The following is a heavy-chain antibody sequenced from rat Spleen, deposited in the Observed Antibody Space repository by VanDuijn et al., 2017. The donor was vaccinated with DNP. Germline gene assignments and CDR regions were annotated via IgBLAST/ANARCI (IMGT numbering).Heavy chain of an antibody. J-gene: IGHJ2*01. CDR1: GFTFNNYW. V-gene: IGHV5-31*01. Sequence: EVQLVESGGDLVQPGRSLKLSCVASGFTFNNYWMTWIRQAPGKGLEWVASITSSGGSTYYPDSVKGRFTISRDNAKNTLYLQMNSLRSEETATFYCARGGKLYVDYWGQGVMVTVSS. CDR2: ITSSGGST. CDR3: ARGGKLYVDY.